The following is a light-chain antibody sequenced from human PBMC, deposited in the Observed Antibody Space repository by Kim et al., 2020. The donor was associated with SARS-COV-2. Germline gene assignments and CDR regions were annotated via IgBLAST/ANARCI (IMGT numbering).Light chain of an antibody. Sequence: EILLTQSPATLSLSPGERATLSCRASQSVSSSLAWYQQRPGQAPRLLISNTSNRATGIPARFSGSGSGTDFTLTISTLEPEDFAVYYCQQRSNWPPLYTFGQGTKLEI. CDR3: QQRSNWPPLYT. V-gene: IGKV3-11*01. CDR1: QSVSSS. J-gene: IGKJ2*01. CDR2: NTS.